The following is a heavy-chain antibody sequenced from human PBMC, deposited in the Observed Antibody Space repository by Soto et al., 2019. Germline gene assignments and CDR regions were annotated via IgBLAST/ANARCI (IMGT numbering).Heavy chain of an antibody. D-gene: IGHD3-3*01. Sequence: ASVKLSCKASGYSFTSYDINWVRQATGQGLEWMGWMNPNSGNTGYAQKFQGRVTMTRNTSISTAYMELSSLRSEDTAVYYCARGLTYYDFWSGYYSSTPDAFDIWGQGTMVTVSS. CDR2: MNPNSGNT. CDR3: ARGLTYYDFWSGYYSSTPDAFDI. CDR1: GYSFTSYD. J-gene: IGHJ3*02. V-gene: IGHV1-8*01.